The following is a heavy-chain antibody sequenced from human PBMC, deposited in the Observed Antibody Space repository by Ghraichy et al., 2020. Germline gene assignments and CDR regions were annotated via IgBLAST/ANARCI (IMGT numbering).Heavy chain of an antibody. CDR1: GGSISSYY. D-gene: IGHD4-17*01. CDR2: IYHSGSS. CDR3: ARSPIPRLYGDNYAFVWDV. V-gene: IGHV4-59*01. J-gene: IGHJ6*02. Sequence: SETLSLTCTVSGGSISSYYWNWIRQPPGKGLEWIGYIYHSGSSNYNPSLKSRVTISVDTSSNQFSLKLSSVAPADTAVYYCARSPIPRLYGDNYAFVWDVWGQGTTVTVSS.